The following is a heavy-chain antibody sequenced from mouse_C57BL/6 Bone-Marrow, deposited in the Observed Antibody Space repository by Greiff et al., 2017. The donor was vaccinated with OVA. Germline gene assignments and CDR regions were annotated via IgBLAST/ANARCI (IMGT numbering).Heavy chain of an antibody. CDR2: IHPNSGST. Sequence: VQLQQPGAELVKPGASVKLSCKASGYSFTSYWMHWVKQRPGQGLEWIGMIHPNSGSTNYNEKFKSKATLTVDKSSSTAYMQLSSLTSEDSAVDYCARGYGSPYAMDYWGQGTSVTVSS. CDR1: GYSFTSYW. CDR3: ARGYGSPYAMDY. V-gene: IGHV1-64*01. J-gene: IGHJ4*01. D-gene: IGHD1-1*01.